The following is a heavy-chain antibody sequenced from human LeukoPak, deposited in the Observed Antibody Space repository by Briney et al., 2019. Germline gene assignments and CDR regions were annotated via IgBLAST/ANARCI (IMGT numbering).Heavy chain of an antibody. CDR1: GGTFSSYA. CDR2: IIPIFGTA. CDR3: ARTALLWFGELLTDWFDP. Sequence: WASVKVSCKASGGTFSSYAISWVRQAPGQGLEWMGGIIPIFGTANYAQKFQGRGTITADESTSTAYMELSSLRSEDTAVYYCARTALLWFGELLTDWFDPWGQGTLVTVSS. D-gene: IGHD3-10*01. J-gene: IGHJ5*02. V-gene: IGHV1-69*01.